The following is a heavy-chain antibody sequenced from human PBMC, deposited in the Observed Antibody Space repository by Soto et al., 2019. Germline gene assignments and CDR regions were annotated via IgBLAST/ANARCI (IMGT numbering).Heavy chain of an antibody. CDR2: ISSSSSYI. D-gene: IGHD6-6*01. CDR3: ASEYSSSSSPHFDY. Sequence: VQLVESGGGVVQPGRSLRLSCAASGFTFSSYSMNWVRQAPGKGLEWVSSISSSSSYIYYADSVKGRFTISRDNAKNSLYLQMNSLRAEDTAVYYCASEYSSSSSPHFDYWGQGTLVTVSS. CDR1: GFTFSSYS. J-gene: IGHJ4*02. V-gene: IGHV3-21*01.